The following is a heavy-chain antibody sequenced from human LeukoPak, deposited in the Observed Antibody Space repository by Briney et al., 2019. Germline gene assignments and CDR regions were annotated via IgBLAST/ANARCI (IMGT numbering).Heavy chain of an antibody. CDR3: ARHPRIPRERRHYYYYMDV. D-gene: IGHD2-2*02. CDR2: IHPGNSDT. CDR1: GDSFINYW. J-gene: IGHJ6*03. V-gene: IGHV5-51*01. Sequence: GESLKISCKGSGDSFINYWIGWVRQMPGKGLEWMGIIHPGNSDTLYNPSFQGQVTISVDKSISTAYLQWSSLQASDTAMYYCARHPRIPRERRHYYYYMDVWGKGTTVTVSS.